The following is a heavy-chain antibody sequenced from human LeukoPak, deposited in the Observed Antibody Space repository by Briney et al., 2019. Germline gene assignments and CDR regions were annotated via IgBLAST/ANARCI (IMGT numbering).Heavy chain of an antibody. CDR1: GGTFSSYA. CDR2: INPSGGST. Sequence: ASVKVSCKASGGTFSSYAISWVRQAPGQGLEWMGIINPSGGSTSYARKFQGRVTMTRDTSTSTVYMELSSLRSEDTAVYYCARASYGSPFDYWGQGTLVTVSS. J-gene: IGHJ4*02. V-gene: IGHV1-46*01. D-gene: IGHD5-18*01. CDR3: ARASYGSPFDY.